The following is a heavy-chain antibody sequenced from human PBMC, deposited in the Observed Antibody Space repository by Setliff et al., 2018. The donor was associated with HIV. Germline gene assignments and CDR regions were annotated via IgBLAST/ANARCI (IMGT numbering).Heavy chain of an antibody. D-gene: IGHD4-4*01. V-gene: IGHV4-39*01. CDR2: IYYTGGT. CDR3: ARAYDCSNYCHYYMDV. CDR1: GDSISTSSYY. J-gene: IGHJ6*03. Sequence: SETLSLTCSVTGDSISTSSYYWAWIRQRPGKGLEWIASIYYTGGTFYNPALESRVSISVDTSRDQFSLRLTSVMASDTAVYYCARAYDCSNYCHYYMDVWGKGTTVTVSS.